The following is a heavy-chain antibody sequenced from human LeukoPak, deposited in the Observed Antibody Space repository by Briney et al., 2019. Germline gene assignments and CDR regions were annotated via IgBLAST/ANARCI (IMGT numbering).Heavy chain of an antibody. CDR3: ARVHYGIDY. V-gene: IGHV3-21*01. J-gene: IGHJ4*02. D-gene: IGHD4-17*01. Sequence: GGSLRLSCAASGFNFSIYSMYWIRQAPGKGLEWVSSINSRSNQIYYADSVKGRFTISRGNAENSLYLQMNSLRADDSAMYYCARVHYGIDYWGQGTLVTVSS. CDR2: INSRSNQI. CDR1: GFNFSIYS.